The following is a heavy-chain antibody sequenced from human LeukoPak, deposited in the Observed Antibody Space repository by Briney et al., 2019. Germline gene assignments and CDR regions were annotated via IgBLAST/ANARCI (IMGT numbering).Heavy chain of an antibody. J-gene: IGHJ6*02. V-gene: IGHV5-51*01. CDR3: ARLPRSMVRGVGYYYGMDV. Sequence: GESLKISCKGSGDSFTSYWIGWVRQMPGKGLEWMGIIYPGDSDTRYSPSFQGQVTISADKSISTAYLQWSSLKASDTAMYYCARLPRSMVRGVGYYYGMDVWGQGTTVTVSS. CDR1: GDSFTSYW. D-gene: IGHD3-10*01. CDR2: IYPGDSDT.